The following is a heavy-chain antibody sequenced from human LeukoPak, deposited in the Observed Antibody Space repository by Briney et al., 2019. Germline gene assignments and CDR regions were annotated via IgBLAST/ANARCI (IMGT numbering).Heavy chain of an antibody. J-gene: IGHJ2*01. D-gene: IGHD3-10*01. V-gene: IGHV3-74*01. CDR3: ARGKAGDDTNWFSDL. CDR1: GFTFSRFL. CDR2: ISNDGRTT. Sequence: TGGSLRLSCAASGFTFSRFLMHWVRQAPGKGLVWVSLISNDGRTTRYAASVKGRFTISRDNAKNTLYLQMNSLRAEDTAVYYCARGKAGDDTNWFSDLWGRGTLVTVSS.